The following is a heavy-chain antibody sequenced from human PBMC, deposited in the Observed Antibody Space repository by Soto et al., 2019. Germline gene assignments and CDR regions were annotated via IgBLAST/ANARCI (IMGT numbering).Heavy chain of an antibody. CDR2: VRDTGST. D-gene: IGHD3-22*01. Sequence: SETLSLTCTASGGSMNIYYWTWIRQPPGKGLEWIGYVRDTGSTNYNPSLKSRVTISIDTSRNQFSLSLSSVTAADTAVYFCARYSPPKKTYDSNPGWFDPWGQGTLVTFSS. V-gene: IGHV4-59*01. J-gene: IGHJ5*02. CDR1: GGSMNIYY. CDR3: ARYSPPKKTYDSNPGWFDP.